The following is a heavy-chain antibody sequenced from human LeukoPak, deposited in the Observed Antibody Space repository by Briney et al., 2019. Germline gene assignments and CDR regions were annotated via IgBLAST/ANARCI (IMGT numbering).Heavy chain of an antibody. D-gene: IGHD2-2*03. J-gene: IGHJ4*02. V-gene: IGHV3-23*01. CDR1: GFTFSSYS. CDR3: AKHGYCSGISCFFDF. CDR2: ISPSGDST. Sequence: GGSMRLSCAASGFTFSSYSMSWVRQAPGEGLEWVSAISPSGDSTSYPDSVKGRFTISRDNSKNTVYLQMNSLRAEDTALYYCAKHGYCSGISCFFDFWGQGTLVTVSS.